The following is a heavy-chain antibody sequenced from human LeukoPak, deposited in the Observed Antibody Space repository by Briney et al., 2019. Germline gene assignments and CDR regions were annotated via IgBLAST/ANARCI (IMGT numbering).Heavy chain of an antibody. CDR3: ARRGYSYGINWFDP. V-gene: IGHV4-59*01. J-gene: IGHJ5*02. D-gene: IGHD5-18*01. CDR1: GGSISSYY. Sequence: PSETLSLTCTVSGGSISSYYWSWIRQPPGKGLEWIGYIYYSWSTNYNPSLKSRVTISVDTSKNQFSLKLSSVTAADTAVYYCARRGYSYGINWFDPWGQGTLVTVSS. CDR2: IYYSWST.